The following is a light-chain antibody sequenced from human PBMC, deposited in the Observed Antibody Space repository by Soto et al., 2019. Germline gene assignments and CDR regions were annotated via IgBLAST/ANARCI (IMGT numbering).Light chain of an antibody. CDR3: SSYTSSSTLDV. J-gene: IGLJ1*01. CDR2: EVT. Sequence: QSALTQPASVSGSPGQSIAISCTGTSSDVGAYNYVCWYKQHPGKAPQLMIYEVTNRPSGASDRFSGSKSGNTASLTISGLQAEDEADYYCSSYTSSSTLDVFGTGTKLTVL. CDR1: SSDVGAYNY. V-gene: IGLV2-14*01.